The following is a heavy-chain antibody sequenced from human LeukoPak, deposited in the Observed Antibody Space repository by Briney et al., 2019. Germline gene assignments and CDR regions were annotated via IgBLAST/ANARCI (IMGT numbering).Heavy chain of an antibody. CDR2: INPNSGGT. Sequence: EASVKVSCKASGYTFTGYYMHWVRQAPGQGLEWMGRINPNSGGTNYAQKFQGRVTMTRDTSISTAYMELSRLRSDDTAVYYCARADTYGDYVPYWGQGTLVTVSS. CDR1: GYTFTGYY. D-gene: IGHD4-17*01. J-gene: IGHJ4*02. CDR3: ARADTYGDYVPY. V-gene: IGHV1-2*06.